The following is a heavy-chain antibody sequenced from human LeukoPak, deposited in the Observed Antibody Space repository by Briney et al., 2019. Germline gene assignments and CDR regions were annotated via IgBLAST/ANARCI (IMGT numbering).Heavy chain of an antibody. CDR3: ARGETSRSYYNDAFDI. D-gene: IGHD3-10*01. V-gene: IGHV3-30*03. Sequence: GGSLRLSCAASGFTFSNYGLHWVRQAPGKGLEWVALISYDGRSNKYYADSVKGRFTISRDNAKNSLYLQMNSLRDEDTAVYFCARGETSRSYYNDAFDIWGQGTMVTVSS. CDR1: GFTFSNYG. CDR2: ISYDGRSNK. J-gene: IGHJ3*02.